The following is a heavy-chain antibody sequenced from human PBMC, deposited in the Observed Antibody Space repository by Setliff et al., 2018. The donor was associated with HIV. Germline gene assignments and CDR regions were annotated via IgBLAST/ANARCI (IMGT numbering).Heavy chain of an antibody. CDR2: INSGRT. CDR3: ARVFVDTAVLRVLEYYFDS. J-gene: IGHJ4*02. CDR1: GGSFSDYY. V-gene: IGHV4-34*01. Sequence: PSETLSLTCAVYGGSFSDYYWSWIRQPPGKGLEWIGEINSGRTIQSPSLGSRVTISIDTSKNQFSLRMRSVTAADTAVYYCARVFVDTAVLRVLEYYFDSWGRGTLVTVSS. D-gene: IGHD5-18*01.